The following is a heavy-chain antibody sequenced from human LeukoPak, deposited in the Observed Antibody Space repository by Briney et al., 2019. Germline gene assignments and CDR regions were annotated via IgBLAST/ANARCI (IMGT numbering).Heavy chain of an antibody. Sequence: PGGSLRLSCAASGFTFSSYAMHWVRQAPGKGLEWVAVISYDGSNKYYADSVKGRFTISRDNSKTTLYLQMNSLRAEDTAVYYCARDLLGYCSSTSCWGGFDYWGQGTLVTVSS. J-gene: IGHJ4*02. V-gene: IGHV3-30*04. CDR1: GFTFSSYA. D-gene: IGHD2-2*01. CDR3: ARDLLGYCSSTSCWGGFDY. CDR2: ISYDGSNK.